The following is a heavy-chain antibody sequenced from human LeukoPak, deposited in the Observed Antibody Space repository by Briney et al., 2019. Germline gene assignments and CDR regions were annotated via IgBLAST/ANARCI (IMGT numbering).Heavy chain of an antibody. CDR1: GFTSSNAY. V-gene: IGHV3-7*03. Sequence: GGSLRLSCAASGFTSSNAYMNWVRQAPGKGLEWVGHIKTDGSETYCLDSLRGRFSISRDNTNNALYLQMNSLRVEDTAVYYCVKNNGWFHLAQWGQGTLVTVSS. J-gene: IGHJ4*02. CDR2: IKTDGSET. D-gene: IGHD6-19*01. CDR3: VKNNGWFHLAQ.